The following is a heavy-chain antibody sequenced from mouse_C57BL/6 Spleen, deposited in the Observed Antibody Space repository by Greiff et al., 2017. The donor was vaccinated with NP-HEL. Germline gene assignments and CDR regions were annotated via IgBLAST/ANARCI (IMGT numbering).Heavy chain of an antibody. CDR3: ARQDYDGVYAMDY. Sequence: VQLQQSGAELVKPGASVKMSCKASGYTFTSYWITWVKLRPGQGLEWIGDIYPGSGSTNYNEKFKSKATLTVDTSSSTAYMQLSSLTSEDSAVYYCARQDYDGVYAMDYWGQGTSVTVSS. V-gene: IGHV1-55*01. CDR1: GYTFTSYW. CDR2: IYPGSGST. J-gene: IGHJ4*01. D-gene: IGHD2-4*01.